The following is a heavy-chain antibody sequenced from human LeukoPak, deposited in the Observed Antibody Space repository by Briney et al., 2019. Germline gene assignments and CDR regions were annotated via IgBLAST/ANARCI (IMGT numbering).Heavy chain of an antibody. J-gene: IGHJ3*02. Sequence: GESLEISCKGSGYSFPIYWIGWVRQMPGKGLEWMGIIYPGDSNTRYSQSFQHQVAISADKSISTAYLQWSSLKASDTAMYYCARVQNYYDSSGYHFYAFDIWGQGTMDTVSS. D-gene: IGHD3-22*01. CDR1: GYSFPIYW. CDR2: IYPGDSNT. CDR3: ARVQNYYDSSGYHFYAFDI. V-gene: IGHV5-51*01.